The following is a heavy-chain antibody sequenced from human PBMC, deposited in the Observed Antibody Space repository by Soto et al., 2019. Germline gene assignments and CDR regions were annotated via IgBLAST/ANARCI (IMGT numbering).Heavy chain of an antibody. CDR3: ARAETGGGRPYRTCYYRMDV. V-gene: IGHV4-4*02. CDR1: GGSISSSNW. Sequence: SETLSLTCAVSGGSISSSNWWSWVRQPPGKGLEWIGEIYHSGSTNYNPSLKSRVTISVDKSKNQFSLKLSSVTAADTAVYYCARAETGGGRPYRTCYYRMDVWGQGNTVTVSS. D-gene: IGHD3-16*02. J-gene: IGHJ6*02. CDR2: IYHSGST.